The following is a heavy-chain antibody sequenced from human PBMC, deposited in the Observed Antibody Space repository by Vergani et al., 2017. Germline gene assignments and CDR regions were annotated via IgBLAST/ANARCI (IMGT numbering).Heavy chain of an antibody. V-gene: IGHV4-61*01. CDR3: ARVGYGDYDYYYDGMDV. D-gene: IGHD4-17*01. CDR1: GASVNRANYY. CDR2: IYHSGGT. Sequence: QVQLQESGPGLVKPSETLSLTCTVSGASVNRANYYWSWIRQTPGTGLEWIGFIYHSGGTSYSPSLKSRVIISLDTSKNQFSLKVASVTAADTAMYYCARVGYGDYDYYYDGMDVWGQGTTVTVSS. J-gene: IGHJ6*02.